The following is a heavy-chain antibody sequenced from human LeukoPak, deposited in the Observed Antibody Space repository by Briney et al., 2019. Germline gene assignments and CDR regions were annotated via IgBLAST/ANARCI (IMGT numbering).Heavy chain of an antibody. D-gene: IGHD1-26*01. J-gene: IGHJ4*02. CDR2: ISGSGGST. CDR3: AKASSGSYDNDY. Sequence: GGTLRLSCAASGFTFSSYGMSWVRQAPGKGLEWVSAISGSGGSTYYADSVKGRFTISRDNSKNTLYLQMNSLRAEDTAVYYCAKASSGSYDNDYWGQGTLVTVSS. CDR1: GFTFSSYG. V-gene: IGHV3-23*01.